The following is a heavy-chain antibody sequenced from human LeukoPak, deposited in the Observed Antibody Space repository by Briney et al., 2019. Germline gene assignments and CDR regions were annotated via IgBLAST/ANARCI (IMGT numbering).Heavy chain of an antibody. D-gene: IGHD3-22*01. J-gene: IGHJ4*02. Sequence: GGSLRLSCAASGFTFSSHAMSWVRQAPGKGLEWVSYIGGGSSYTNYADSVKGRFTISRDNAKNSLYLQMNSLRAEDTAVYYCASRGDTSGYYYFDYWGQGTLVTVSS. CDR2: IGGGSSYT. V-gene: IGHV3-11*03. CDR3: ASRGDTSGYYYFDY. CDR1: GFTFSSHA.